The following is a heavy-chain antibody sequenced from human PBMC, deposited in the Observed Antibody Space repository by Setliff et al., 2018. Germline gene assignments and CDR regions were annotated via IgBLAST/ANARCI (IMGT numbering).Heavy chain of an antibody. CDR1: GGSIGTTDYY. D-gene: IGHD3-22*01. CDR2: VYYSGNT. J-gene: IGHJ4*02. CDR3: ARYDSSGYSENYYFDY. V-gene: IGHV4-39*07. Sequence: PSETLSLTCTVSGGSIGTTDYYWGWIRQPPGKGLEWIGCVYYSGNTYYSPSPKSRVTMFVDTSKNQFSLMLYSVTAADTAIYYCARYDSSGYSENYYFDYWGQGTLVPVSS.